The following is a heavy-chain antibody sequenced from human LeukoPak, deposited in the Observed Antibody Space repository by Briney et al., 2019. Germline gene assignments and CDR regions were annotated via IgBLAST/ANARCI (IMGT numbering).Heavy chain of an antibody. CDR1: GFTLSNAW. CDR3: ARSQVATIWYWFDP. CDR2: IKQDGSEK. Sequence: GGSLRLSCAASGFTLSNAWMNWARQAPGKGLEWVANIKQDGSEKYYVDSVKGRFTISRDNAKNSLYLQMNSLRAEDTAVYYCARSQVATIWYWFDPWGQGTLVTVSS. V-gene: IGHV3-7*03. D-gene: IGHD5-12*01. J-gene: IGHJ5*02.